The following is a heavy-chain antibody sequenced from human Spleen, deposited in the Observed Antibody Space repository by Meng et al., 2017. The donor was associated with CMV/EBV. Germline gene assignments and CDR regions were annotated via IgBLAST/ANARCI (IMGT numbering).Heavy chain of an antibody. CDR2: IIPVFGTP. D-gene: IGHD6-19*01. CDR1: GDTFNYYA. Sequence: ASGDTFNYYAVTWVRQAPGQGLEWMGGIIPVFGTPNYAQRFQGRVTITTDVSTSTAYMELTSLRSEDTAVYYCARGLSVAVAEGLDFWGQGTLVTVSS. V-gene: IGHV1-69*05. J-gene: IGHJ4*02. CDR3: ARGLSVAVAEGLDF.